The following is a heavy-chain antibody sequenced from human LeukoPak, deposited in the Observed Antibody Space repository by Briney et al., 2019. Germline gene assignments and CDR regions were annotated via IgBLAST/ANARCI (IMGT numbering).Heavy chain of an antibody. D-gene: IGHD3-22*01. CDR2: INPNGGGT. CDR1: GYTFTGYY. Sequence: RASVKVSCKASGYTFTGYYMHWLRQAPGQGLEWMGWINPNGGGTNYAQKFQGRVTTTRDTSISTAYMELSRLRSDDTAVYYCARADPFFDSSGYHYAFDIWGQGTMVTVSS. J-gene: IGHJ3*02. V-gene: IGHV1-2*02. CDR3: ARADPFFDSSGYHYAFDI.